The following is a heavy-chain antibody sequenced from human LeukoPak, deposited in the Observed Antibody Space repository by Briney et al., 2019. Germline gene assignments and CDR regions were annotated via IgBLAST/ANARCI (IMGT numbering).Heavy chain of an antibody. Sequence: PSETLSLTCAVYGGSFSGYYWSWIRQPPGKGLEWIGEINHSGSTNYNPSLKSRVTISVDTSKNQFSLKLSSVTAADTAVYYCARELGGTTDAFDYWGQGTLVTVSS. CDR3: ARELGGTTDAFDY. CDR2: INHSGST. V-gene: IGHV4-34*01. D-gene: IGHD7-27*01. CDR1: GGSFSGYY. J-gene: IGHJ4*02.